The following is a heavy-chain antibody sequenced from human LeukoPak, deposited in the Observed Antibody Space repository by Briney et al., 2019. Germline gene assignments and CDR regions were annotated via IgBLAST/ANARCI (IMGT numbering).Heavy chain of an antibody. V-gene: IGHV4-4*07. D-gene: IGHD5-12*01. Sequence: SETLSLTCTVSGGSICSYYWSWIRQPAGKGLEWIGRIYTSGSTNYNPSLKSRVTMSVDTSKNQFSLKLSSVTAADTAVYYCAREGVGWYSGYDFSYYYYMDVWGKGTTVTVSS. J-gene: IGHJ6*03. CDR1: GGSICSYY. CDR3: AREGVGWYSGYDFSYYYYMDV. CDR2: IYTSGST.